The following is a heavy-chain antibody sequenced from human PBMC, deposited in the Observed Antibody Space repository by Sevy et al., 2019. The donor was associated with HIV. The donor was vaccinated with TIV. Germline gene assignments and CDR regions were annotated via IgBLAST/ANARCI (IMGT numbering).Heavy chain of an antibody. Sequence: SETLSLTCTFSGGSISSSSYYWGWIRQPPGKGLEWIGSIYYSGSTYYNPSLKSRVTISVDTSKNQFSLKLSSVTAADTAVYYCARRPPRGLRFLEWQPLGAFDIWGQGTMVTVSS. CDR3: ARRPPRGLRFLEWQPLGAFDI. CDR2: IYYSGST. CDR1: GGSISSSSYY. J-gene: IGHJ3*02. D-gene: IGHD3-3*01. V-gene: IGHV4-39*01.